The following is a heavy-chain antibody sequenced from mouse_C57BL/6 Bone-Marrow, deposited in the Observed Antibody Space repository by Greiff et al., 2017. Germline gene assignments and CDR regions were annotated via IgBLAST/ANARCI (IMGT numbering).Heavy chain of an antibody. D-gene: IGHD3-2*02. V-gene: IGHV1-82*01. CDR3: ASEGDSSGYGAY. CDR1: GYAFTSSW. CDR2: IYPGDGDT. Sequence: VQLQESGPELVKPGASVKFSCKASGYAFTSSWMNWVKQRPGQGLEWIGRIYPGDGDTNYNGKFKGKATLTADKSSSTAYMELRSLTSEDSAVEFCASEGDSSGYGAYWGQGTTVTVSA. J-gene: IGHJ3*01.